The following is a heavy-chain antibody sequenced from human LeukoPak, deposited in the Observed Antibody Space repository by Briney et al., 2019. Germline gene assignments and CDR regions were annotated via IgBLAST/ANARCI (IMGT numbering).Heavy chain of an antibody. CDR1: GFTFSSYC. CDR3: VRPPLVTAIAAFDI. CDR2: IKQDGSEK. D-gene: IGHD2-21*02. Sequence: GGCLRLSCAASGFTFSSYCMSWVRQAPGKGLEWVANIKQDGSEKYYVDSVKGRFTISRDNAKNSLYLEMNSLRAEDTAVYYCVRPPLVTAIAAFDIWGQGTMVTVSS. V-gene: IGHV3-7*01. J-gene: IGHJ3*02.